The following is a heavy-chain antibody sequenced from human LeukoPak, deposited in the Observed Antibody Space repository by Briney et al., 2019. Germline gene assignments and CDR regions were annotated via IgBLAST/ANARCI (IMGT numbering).Heavy chain of an antibody. J-gene: IGHJ4*02. D-gene: IGHD1-26*01. Sequence: SGGSLRLSCAASGFTFSDYYMSWIRQAPGKGLEWVSYISSSGSTIYYADSVKGRFTISRDNAKNSLYLQMNSLRAGDTAVYYCARGYSGSYLLPADYWGQGTLVTVSS. CDR2: ISSSGSTI. V-gene: IGHV3-11*01. CDR1: GFTFSDYY. CDR3: ARGYSGSYLLPADY.